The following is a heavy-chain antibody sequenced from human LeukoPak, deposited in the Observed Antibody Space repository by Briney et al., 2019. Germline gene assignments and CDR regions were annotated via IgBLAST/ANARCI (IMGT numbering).Heavy chain of an antibody. Sequence: GGSLRLSCAASGFPFSDFYMSWIRQAPGKGLEWVSYISSSATTIYYTDSVKGRFTISRDNAKSPLYLQMNNLRAEDTAVYYCARDRWGKYYFDYWGLGTLVTVSS. V-gene: IGHV3-11*01. CDR2: ISSSATTI. CDR3: ARDRWGKYYFDY. J-gene: IGHJ4*02. D-gene: IGHD7-27*01. CDR1: GFPFSDFY.